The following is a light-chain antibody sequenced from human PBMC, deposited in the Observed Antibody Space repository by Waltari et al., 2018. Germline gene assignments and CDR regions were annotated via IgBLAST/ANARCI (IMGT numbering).Light chain of an antibody. CDR2: EVS. V-gene: IGLV2-8*01. CDR3: SSYAGSNNLV. Sequence: QSALTPPPPTSGSPGQSVTISCTGTSTDVGGYNYFPWYQQHPGKAPTLMIYEVSKRPSGVPDRFSGSKSGNTSSLTVSGLQAEDEADYYCSSYAGSNNLVFGGGTKLTVL. CDR1: STDVGGYNY. J-gene: IGLJ2*01.